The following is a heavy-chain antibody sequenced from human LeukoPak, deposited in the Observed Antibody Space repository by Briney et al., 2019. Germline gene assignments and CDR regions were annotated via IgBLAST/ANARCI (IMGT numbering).Heavy chain of an antibody. CDR3: ARQVATKGEWAFDV. V-gene: IGHV3-21*06. D-gene: IGHD5-12*01. CDR2: ISSSSRYI. Sequence: PGVSQRLSCTPSGHPYSIYSMNGLPEAPGRGLVGVSSISSSSRYIYYVDSVRGRVTISRDNGKNSLYMQMHTMRAEDTAVYYCARQVATKGEWAFDVWGQGTVVTVSS. CDR1: GHPYSIYS. J-gene: IGHJ3*01.